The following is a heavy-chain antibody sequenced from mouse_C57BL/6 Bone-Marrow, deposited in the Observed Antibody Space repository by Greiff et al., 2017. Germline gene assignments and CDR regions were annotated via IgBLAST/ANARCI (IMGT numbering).Heavy chain of an antibody. Sequence: QVQLQQSGAELARPGASVKLSCKASGYTFTSYGISWVKQRTGQGLEWIGEIYPRSGNTYYNEKFKGKATLTADKSSSTAYMELRSLTSEDAAVYFCAATVVGDVDGWGTGTTVTVSS. CDR3: AATVVGDVDG. J-gene: IGHJ1*03. CDR2: IYPRSGNT. D-gene: IGHD1-1*01. CDR1: GYTFTSYG. V-gene: IGHV1-81*01.